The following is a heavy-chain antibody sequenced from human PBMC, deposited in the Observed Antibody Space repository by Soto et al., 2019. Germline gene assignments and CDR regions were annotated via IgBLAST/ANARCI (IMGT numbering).Heavy chain of an antibody. Sequence: GGSLRLSCAASGFTFSSYDMHWVRQATGKGLEWVSAIGTAGDTYYPGSVKGRFTISRENAKNSLYLQMNSLRAEDTAVYYCARGRWVRGVPHYYGMDVWGQGTTVTVSS. J-gene: IGHJ6*02. CDR1: GFTFSSYD. CDR2: IGTAGDT. D-gene: IGHD3-10*01. CDR3: ARGRWVRGVPHYYGMDV. V-gene: IGHV3-13*01.